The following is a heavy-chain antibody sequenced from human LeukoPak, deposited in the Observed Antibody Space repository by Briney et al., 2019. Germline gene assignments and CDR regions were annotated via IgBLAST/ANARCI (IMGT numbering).Heavy chain of an antibody. Sequence: GGSLRLSWVASGFPFSNYWMTWVRQAPGKRLEWVANMKEDGTDKYYVDSVKGRFTISRDNARELLFLQMNSLRAEDTAVYYCARIRPSDGSAWDTGRGWFDPWGQGTLVAVSS. CDR2: MKEDGTDK. V-gene: IGHV3-7*01. J-gene: IGHJ5*02. CDR3: ARIRPSDGSAWDTGRGWFDP. CDR1: GFPFSNYW. D-gene: IGHD6-19*01.